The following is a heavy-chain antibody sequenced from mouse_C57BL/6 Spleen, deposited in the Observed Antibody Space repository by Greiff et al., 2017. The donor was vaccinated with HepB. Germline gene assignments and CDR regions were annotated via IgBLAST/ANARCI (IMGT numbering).Heavy chain of an antibody. J-gene: IGHJ4*01. CDR2: IRNKANNHAT. Sequence: EVKLVESGGGLVQPGGSMKLSCAASGFTFSDAWMDWVRQSPEKGLEWVAEIRNKANNHATYYAESVKGRFTISRDDSKSSVYLQMNSLRAEDTGIYYCTPLYSNPYYYAMDYWGQGTSVTVSS. CDR1: GFTFSDAW. D-gene: IGHD2-5*01. V-gene: IGHV6-6*01. CDR3: TPLYSNPYYYAMDY.